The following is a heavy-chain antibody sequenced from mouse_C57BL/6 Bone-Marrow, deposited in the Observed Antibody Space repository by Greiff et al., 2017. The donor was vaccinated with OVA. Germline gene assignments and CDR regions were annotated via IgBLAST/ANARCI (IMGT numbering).Heavy chain of an antibody. D-gene: IGHD2-3*01. V-gene: IGHV1-50*01. CDR3: ARDDGYYSWFAY. CDR2: IDPSDSYT. Sequence: QVQLQQPGAELVKPGASVKLSCKASGYTFTSYWMQWVNQRPGQGLEWIGEIDPSDSYTNYNQKFKGKATLTVDTSSSTAYMQLSSLTSEDSAVYYCARDDGYYSWFAYWGQGTLVTVSA. J-gene: IGHJ3*01. CDR1: GYTFTSYW.